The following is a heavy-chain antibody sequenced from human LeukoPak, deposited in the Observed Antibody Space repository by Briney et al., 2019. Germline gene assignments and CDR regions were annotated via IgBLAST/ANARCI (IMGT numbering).Heavy chain of an antibody. D-gene: IGHD3-10*01. J-gene: IGHJ6*03. V-gene: IGHV3-23*01. CDR3: AKHRGVRPPYYMDV. CDR2: LHNDGVTT. CDR1: GFTFSNYD. Sequence: GGSLRLSCAASGFTFSNYDMSWVRQGPGQGLQWVSLLHNDGVTTYYADSVRGRFTISRDNSNNTLYLKMNIVRAEDTAVYYCAKHRGVRPPYYMDVWGKGTTATVSS.